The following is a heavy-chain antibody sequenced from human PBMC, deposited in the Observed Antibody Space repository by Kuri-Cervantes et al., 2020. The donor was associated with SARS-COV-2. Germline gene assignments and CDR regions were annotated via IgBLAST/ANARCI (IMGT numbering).Heavy chain of an antibody. V-gene: IGHV5-51*01. CDR3: ARPSEPSWRGHYYYYMDV. CDR1: GYSFTSYG. J-gene: IGHJ6*03. D-gene: IGHD1-14*01. CDR2: SYPGDSDT. Sequence: KVSCKGSGYSFTSYGIGWVRQMRGKGLEWIGISYPGDSDTRYRPSFQGQVTISADKSISTAYLQWSSLKASDTAMYYCARPSEPSWRGHYYYYMDVWGKGTTVTVSS.